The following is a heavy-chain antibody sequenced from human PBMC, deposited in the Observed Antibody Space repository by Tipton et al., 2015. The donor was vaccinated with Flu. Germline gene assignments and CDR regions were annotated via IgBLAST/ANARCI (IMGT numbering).Heavy chain of an antibody. J-gene: IGHJ4*02. V-gene: IGHV4-38-2*01. CDR2: IYHSGST. CDR3: ARVKSGARDYFDY. D-gene: IGHD1-26*01. CDR1: GYSISSGYY. Sequence: TLSLTCAVSGYSISSGYYWGWIRQPPGEGLEWIGSIYHSGSTYYNQSLKGRVTISVDTSKNQFSLKLSSVTAADTAVYYCARVKSGARDYFDYWGQGTLVTVSS.